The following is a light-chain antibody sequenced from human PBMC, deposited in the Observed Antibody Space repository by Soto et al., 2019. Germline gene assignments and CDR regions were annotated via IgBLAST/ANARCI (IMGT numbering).Light chain of an antibody. J-gene: IGKJ5*01. CDR2: GAS. V-gene: IGKV3D-20*02. Sequence: VMSQSPGNKSLSPGERATLSCRASQSISSNYLAWYQQKPGQSPRLLSYGASSRATGIPDRFSGRGSGTDFTLTISRLEPEDFAIYYCRQRQHLPPITFGQGTRLEN. CDR1: QSISSNY. CDR3: RQRQHLPPIT.